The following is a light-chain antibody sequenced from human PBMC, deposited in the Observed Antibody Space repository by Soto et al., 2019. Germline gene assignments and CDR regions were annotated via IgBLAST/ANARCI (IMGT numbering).Light chain of an antibody. V-gene: IGLV2-8*01. CDR2: EVV. CDR1: KSDSGVYDF. CDR3: KSYAGSNTYV. Sequence: HSVLTQPPSASGSPGQSVTISCTGTKSDSGVYDFVSWYQHHPGKAPRLIIYEVVQRPSGVPDRFSGSKSGNTASLTVSGLQAADEADYFCKSYAGSNTYVFGSGTKVTVL. J-gene: IGLJ1*01.